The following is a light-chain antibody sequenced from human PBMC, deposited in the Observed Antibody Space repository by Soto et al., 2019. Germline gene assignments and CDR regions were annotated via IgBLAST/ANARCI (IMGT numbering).Light chain of an antibody. V-gene: IGKV3-11*01. CDR2: DAF. CDR1: QSVSNF. CDR3: QQPSNWPT. J-gene: IGKJ4*01. Sequence: SPTILSLSPMALATISFMASQSVSNFIAWYQQKPGQAPRLLIYDAFHRATGIPARFRGSGSGTDFTHTISSLEPEDFAVYYSQQPSNWPTFGGGT.